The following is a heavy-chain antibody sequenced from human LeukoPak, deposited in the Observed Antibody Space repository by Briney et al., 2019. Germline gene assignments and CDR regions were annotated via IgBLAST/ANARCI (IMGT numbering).Heavy chain of an antibody. V-gene: IGHV1-18*01. CDR3: ARLPLAGSGWYVYY. Sequence: ASVKVSCKASGHTFTSYGISWVRQAPGQGLEWMGWISAYNGNTNYAQKLQGRVTMTTDTSTSTAYMELRSLRSDDTAVYYCARLPLAGSGWYVYYWGQGTLVTVSS. CDR2: ISAYNGNT. D-gene: IGHD6-19*01. J-gene: IGHJ4*02. CDR1: GHTFTSYG.